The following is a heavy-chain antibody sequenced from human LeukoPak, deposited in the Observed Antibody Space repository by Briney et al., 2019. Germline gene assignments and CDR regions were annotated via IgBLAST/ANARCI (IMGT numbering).Heavy chain of an antibody. J-gene: IGHJ4*02. CDR2: IGTVGDT. CDR1: GFTFRSQA. Sequence: GVLRLSCAASGFTFRSQAMSWVRQAPGKGLEWVSSIGTVGDTYYPGSMKGRFTISRENAKNSLYLQMNSPRAGDTAVYYCARQRETAVAGTGFDHWGQGTLVAVSS. V-gene: IGHV3-13*01. CDR3: ARQRETAVAGTGFDH. D-gene: IGHD6-19*01.